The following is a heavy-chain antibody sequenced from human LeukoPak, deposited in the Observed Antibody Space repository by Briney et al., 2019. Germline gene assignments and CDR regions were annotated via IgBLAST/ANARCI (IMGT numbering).Heavy chain of an antibody. D-gene: IGHD6-19*01. V-gene: IGHV3-30*18. J-gene: IGHJ4*02. CDR1: GFTFSSYG. CDR2: ISYDGSNK. CDR3: AKDRYSSGWLIDY. Sequence: GGSLRLSCAASGFTFSSYGMHWVRQAPGKGLEWVAVISYDGSNKYYADSVKGRFTISRDNAKNSLYLQMNSLRAEDMALYYCAKDRYSSGWLIDYWGQGTLVTVSS.